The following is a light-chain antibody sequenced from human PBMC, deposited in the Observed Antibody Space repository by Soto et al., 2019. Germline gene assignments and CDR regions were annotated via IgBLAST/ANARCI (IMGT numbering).Light chain of an antibody. CDR2: KAC. J-gene: IGKJ1*01. CDR3: QQYNSYST. V-gene: IGKV1-5*03. CDR1: QSISSW. Sequence: DIQMTQSPSTLSASVGDRVTITCRASQSISSWLAWYQQKPGKAPKLMIYKACSLESGVLSRFSCSGSGTVFTRSISSLQTDVFACYCCQQYNSYSTFGQGTKVEIK.